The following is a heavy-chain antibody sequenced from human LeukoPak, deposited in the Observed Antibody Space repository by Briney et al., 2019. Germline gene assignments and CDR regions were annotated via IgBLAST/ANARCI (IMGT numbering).Heavy chain of an antibody. D-gene: IGHD3-10*01. CDR1: GDSIFSASYY. CDR3: AREGTAHAFDI. Sequence: SETLSLTCTVSGDSIFSASYYWGWLRQHPGKGLEWIGFIYYSGNTYYSSSLKSRINISIDTSKNQFSLSLSSVTVADTAVYYCAREGTAHAFDIWGQGTMVTVSS. V-gene: IGHV4-31*03. CDR2: IYYSGNT. J-gene: IGHJ3*02.